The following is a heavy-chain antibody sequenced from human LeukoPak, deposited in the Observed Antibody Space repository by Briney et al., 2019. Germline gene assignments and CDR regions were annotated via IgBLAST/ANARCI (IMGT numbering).Heavy chain of an antibody. CDR2: ISGSGGST. CDR1: GFSFSDYY. CDR3: AREDDWNYEDY. J-gene: IGHJ4*02. Sequence: GGSLRLSCAASGFSFSDYYMSWLRQAPGKGLEWVSAISGSGGSTYYADSVKGRFTISRDNSKNTLYLQMNSLRAEDTAIYFCAREDDWNYEDYWGQGTLVTVSS. V-gene: IGHV3-23*01. D-gene: IGHD1-7*01.